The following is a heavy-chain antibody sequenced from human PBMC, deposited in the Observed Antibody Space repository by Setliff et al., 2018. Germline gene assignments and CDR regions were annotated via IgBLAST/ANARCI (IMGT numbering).Heavy chain of an antibody. J-gene: IGHJ4*02. Sequence: WASVKVSCKASGGTFSSYAISWVRQAPGQGLEWMGGIIPILGIANYAQKFQGRVTITTDESTSTAYMELSSLRSEDTAVYYCAREGGAYSSGGYYFDYWGQGTLVTVSS. V-gene: IGHV1-69*10. CDR3: AREGGAYSSGGYYFDY. CDR1: GGTFSSYA. D-gene: IGHD6-19*01. CDR2: IIPILGIA.